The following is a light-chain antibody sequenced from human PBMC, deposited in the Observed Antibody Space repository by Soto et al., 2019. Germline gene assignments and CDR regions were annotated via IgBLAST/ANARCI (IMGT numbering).Light chain of an antibody. J-gene: IGKJ1*01. CDR1: QSLLHSNGYNY. Sequence: DIVMTQSPLSLPVTPGEPASISCRSSQSLLHSNGYNYLVWYLQKPGQSPQLLIYLGSNRASGVPDRFSGSGSGTDFTLKISRVEGEDVGVYYCMQVLQAPATFGQGTKVEIK. CDR2: LGS. CDR3: MQVLQAPAT. V-gene: IGKV2-28*01.